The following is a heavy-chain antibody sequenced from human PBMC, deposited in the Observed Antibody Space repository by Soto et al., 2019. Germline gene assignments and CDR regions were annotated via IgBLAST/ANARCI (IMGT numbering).Heavy chain of an antibody. Sequence: ASVKVSCKVSGYTLTELSMHWVRQAPGKGLEWMGGFDPEDGETIYAQKFQGRVTMTEDTSTDTAYMELSSLRSEDTAVYYCATLADYIWGSYRRRTDGVVDYWGQGTLVTVSS. D-gene: IGHD3-16*02. V-gene: IGHV1-24*01. J-gene: IGHJ4*02. CDR2: FDPEDGET. CDR3: ATLADYIWGSYRRRTDGVVDY. CDR1: GYTLTELS.